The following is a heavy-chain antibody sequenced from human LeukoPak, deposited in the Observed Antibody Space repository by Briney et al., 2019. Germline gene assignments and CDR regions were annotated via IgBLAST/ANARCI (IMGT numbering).Heavy chain of an antibody. CDR3: ARVREGWFDP. D-gene: IGHD3-10*01. Sequence: ASVKVSCKASGYTFTSYDINWVRQATGQGLEWMGWINPNSGGTNYAQKFQSRVTMTRDTSISTAYMELSRLRSDDTAVYYCARVREGWFDPWGQGTLVTVSS. CDR1: GYTFTSYD. V-gene: IGHV1-2*02. J-gene: IGHJ5*02. CDR2: INPNSGGT.